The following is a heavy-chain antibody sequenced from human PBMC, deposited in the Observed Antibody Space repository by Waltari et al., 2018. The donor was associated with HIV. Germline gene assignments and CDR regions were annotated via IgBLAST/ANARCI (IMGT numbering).Heavy chain of an antibody. CDR2: INHSGST. V-gene: IGHV4-34*01. Sequence: QVQLQQWGAGLLKPSETLSLTCAVYGGSFSGYYWSWIRQPPGKGLEWIGEINHSGSTNYNPSLKSRVTISVDTSKNQFSLKLSSVTAADTAVYYCARIGGSGSYHYYYYGMDVWGQGTTVTVSS. J-gene: IGHJ6*02. CDR1: GGSFSGYY. CDR3: ARIGGSGSYHYYYYGMDV. D-gene: IGHD3-10*01.